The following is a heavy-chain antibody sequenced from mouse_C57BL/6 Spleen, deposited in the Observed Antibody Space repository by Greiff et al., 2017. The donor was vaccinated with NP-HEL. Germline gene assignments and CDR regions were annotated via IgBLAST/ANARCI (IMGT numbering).Heavy chain of an antibody. CDR1: GYSITSGYD. CDR2: ISYSGST. CDR3: ARAGHYYGNFDY. V-gene: IGHV3-1*01. Sequence: EVKLLESGPGMVKPSQSLSLTCTVTGYSITSGYDWHWIRHFPGNKLEWMGYISYSGSTNYNPSLKSRISITHDTSKNHFFLKLNSVTTEDTATYYCARAGHYYGNFDYWGQGTTLTVSS. J-gene: IGHJ2*01. D-gene: IGHD1-2*01.